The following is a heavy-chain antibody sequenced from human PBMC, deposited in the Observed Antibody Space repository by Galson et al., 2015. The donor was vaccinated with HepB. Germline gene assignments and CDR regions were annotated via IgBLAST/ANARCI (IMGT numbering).Heavy chain of an antibody. CDR2: ISYDAVKK. D-gene: IGHD5-12*01. CDR3: ARKGVWVSGYDPYFDY. Sequence: SLRLSCAASGFTFSSFAMHWVRQSPGKGLEWVAFISYDAVKKYYPESVKGRFTISRDNSKNTLYLQMNGLTAEDTAIYHCARKGVWVSGYDPYFDYWGPGTLVTVSS. V-gene: IGHV3-30-3*01. J-gene: IGHJ4*02. CDR1: GFTFSSFA.